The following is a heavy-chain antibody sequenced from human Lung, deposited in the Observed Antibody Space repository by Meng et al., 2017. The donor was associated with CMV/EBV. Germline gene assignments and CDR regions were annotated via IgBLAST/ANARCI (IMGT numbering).Heavy chain of an antibody. J-gene: IGHJ4*02. Sequence: GESLKISCAASGFTFNFYPLHWVRQAPGRGLEWVAVISDDGTSQYYADSVKGRFTISRDSLKNTLYLQMNGLRPDDTAVYYCARAISITVFGVALDYWGRGTLVTVPQ. CDR2: ISDDGTSQ. CDR3: ARAISITVFGVALDY. V-gene: IGHV3-30-3*01. CDR1: GFTFNFYP. D-gene: IGHD3-3*01.